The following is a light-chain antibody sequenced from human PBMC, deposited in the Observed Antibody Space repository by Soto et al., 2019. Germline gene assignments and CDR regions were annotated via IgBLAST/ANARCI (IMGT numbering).Light chain of an antibody. CDR2: AAS. CDR1: QSVSSSH. Sequence: EIVLKQSPATVSLTTGERATPSCRASQSVSSSHLSWYQQKPGLAPRLLIFAASSRATGIPDRFSGSGSGTDFPLTISRLEPEDFAVYYCQQHGSSPIPFGQVTRLAIK. V-gene: IGKV3-20*01. CDR3: QQHGSSPIP. J-gene: IGKJ5*01.